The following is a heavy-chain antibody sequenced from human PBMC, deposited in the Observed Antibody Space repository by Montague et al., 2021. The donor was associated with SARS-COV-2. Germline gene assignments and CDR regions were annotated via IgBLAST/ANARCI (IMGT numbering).Heavy chain of an antibody. Sequence: DGNTYSXASVKGRFTISRDKSKNTLYLQMNSLRAEDTAVYYCAKDRQLVGDDAFDIWGQGTMVSV. D-gene: IGHD6-13*01. CDR3: AKDRQLVGDDAFDI. V-gene: IGHV3-23*01. CDR2: DGNT. J-gene: IGHJ3*02.